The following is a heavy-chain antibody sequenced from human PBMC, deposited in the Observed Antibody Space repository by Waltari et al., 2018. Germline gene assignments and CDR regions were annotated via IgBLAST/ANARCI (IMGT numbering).Heavy chain of an antibody. J-gene: IGHJ4*02. V-gene: IGHV3-7*01. CDR3: ARLAYSSSSWYLDS. D-gene: IGHD6-13*01. Sequence: EVRLVESGGGLVQPGGSLRLSCAASGFHFTGHWMSWVPQAPGKGLEWVANIHQDGIEKYHVDSVRGRFTVSRDNAKESLYLQMNSLRAEDTAVYYCARLAYSSSSWYLDSWGQGTLVTVSS. CDR1: GFHFTGHW. CDR2: IHQDGIEK.